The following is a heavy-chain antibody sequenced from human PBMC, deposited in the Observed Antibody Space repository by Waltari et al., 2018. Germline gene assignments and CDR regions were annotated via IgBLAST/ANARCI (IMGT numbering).Heavy chain of an antibody. Sequence: QVQLVQSGAEVKKPGSSVKVSCQASGGTFSSYAISWVRQATGQGLEWMGGIIPIFGTANYAQKFQGRVTITADESTSTAYMELSSLRSEDTAVYYCARDSSGWYFQHWGQGTLVTVSS. J-gene: IGHJ1*01. D-gene: IGHD6-19*01. CDR2: IIPIFGTA. CDR3: ARDSSGWYFQH. V-gene: IGHV1-69*13. CDR1: GGTFSSYA.